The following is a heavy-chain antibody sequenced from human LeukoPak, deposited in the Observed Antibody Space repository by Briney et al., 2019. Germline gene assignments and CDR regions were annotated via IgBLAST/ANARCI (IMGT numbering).Heavy chain of an antibody. D-gene: IGHD2-15*01. CDR3: AKVNWCSATSADA. V-gene: IGHV3-23*01. J-gene: IGHJ4*02. Sequence: GGSLRLSCAASGFTFSSYAMSWVREAPGKGLEWVSAISGSGGSTYYADSVKGRFTISRDDSKNTLFLQMNSLRAQDTAIYYCAKVNWCSATSADAWGQGTLVTVSS. CDR1: GFTFSSYA. CDR2: ISGSGGST.